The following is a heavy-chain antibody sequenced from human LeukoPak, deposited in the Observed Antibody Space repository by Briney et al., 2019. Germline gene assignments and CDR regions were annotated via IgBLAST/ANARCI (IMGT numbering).Heavy chain of an antibody. Sequence: GASVKVSCKASGYTFTSYGISWVRQAPGQGLEWMGWTSAYNGNTNYAQKLQGRVTMTTDTSTSTAYMELRSLRSDDTAVYYCARVYYGSGSYYVAYYGMDVWGKGTTVTVSS. J-gene: IGHJ6*04. D-gene: IGHD3-10*01. V-gene: IGHV1-18*04. CDR1: GYTFTSYG. CDR2: TSAYNGNT. CDR3: ARVYYGSGSYYVAYYGMDV.